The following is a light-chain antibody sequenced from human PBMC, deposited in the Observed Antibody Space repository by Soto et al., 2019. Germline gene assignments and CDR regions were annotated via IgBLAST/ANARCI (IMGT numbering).Light chain of an antibody. CDR1: QSITSE. CDR2: GAT. Sequence: EIVMTQSPATLSVSPGERATLSCRASQSITSELAWYQQKPGQPPRLLVYGATARATGVPARFTGTESGSEFTLTISGLQSEDFAVYYCQQGHNWPLTFGQGTRLEI. CDR3: QQGHNWPLT. J-gene: IGKJ2*01. V-gene: IGKV3-15*01.